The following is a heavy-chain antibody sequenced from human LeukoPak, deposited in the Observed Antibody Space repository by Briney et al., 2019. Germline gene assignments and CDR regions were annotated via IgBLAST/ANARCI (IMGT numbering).Heavy chain of an antibody. Sequence: PGRSLRLSCAASGFTFSSYAMHWVRQAPGKGLEWVAVISYDGSNKYYADSVKGRFTISRDNSKNTLYLQMNSLRAEDTAVYYCARDVAVADDYYFDYWGQGTLVTVSS. V-gene: IGHV3-30-3*01. CDR3: ARDVAVADDYYFDY. CDR1: GFTFSSYA. D-gene: IGHD6-19*01. J-gene: IGHJ4*02. CDR2: ISYDGSNK.